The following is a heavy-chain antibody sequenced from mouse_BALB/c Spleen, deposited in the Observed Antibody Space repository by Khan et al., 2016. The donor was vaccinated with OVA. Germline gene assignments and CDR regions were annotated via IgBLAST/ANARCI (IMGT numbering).Heavy chain of an antibody. V-gene: IGHV9-3*02. J-gene: IGHJ3*01. D-gene: IGHD1-1*01. CDR3: ARGDYYGSNCWFVY. Sequence: QIQLVQSGPELKKPGETVKISCKASGYTFTNYGMNWVKQAPGKGLKWMGWINTNTGEPTYAEEFKGRFAFSLETSVSTAYLQINNLKNEDTAKYFGARGDYYGSNCWFVYWGQGTLVTVSA. CDR2: INTNTGEP. CDR1: GYTFTNYG.